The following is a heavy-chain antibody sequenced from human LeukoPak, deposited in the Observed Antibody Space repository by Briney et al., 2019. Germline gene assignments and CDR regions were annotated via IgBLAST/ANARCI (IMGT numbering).Heavy chain of an antibody. Sequence: GESLKISCTASGFTFSSYWMSWVRQAPGKGLEWVANIQQDGSEQYYVDSVKGRFTISRDNAKNSLYLQMNSLRAEDTALYYCARNYGGYSHWGQGTLVTVSS. CDR3: ARNYGGYSH. J-gene: IGHJ4*02. D-gene: IGHD4-23*01. CDR1: GFTFSSYW. V-gene: IGHV3-7*02. CDR2: IQQDGSEQ.